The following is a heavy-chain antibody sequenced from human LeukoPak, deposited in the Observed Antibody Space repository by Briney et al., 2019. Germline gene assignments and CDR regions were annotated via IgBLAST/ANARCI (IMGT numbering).Heavy chain of an antibody. J-gene: IGHJ3*02. CDR2: IYTAGGT. CDR3: ARDYYDSSLAFDI. CDR1: GFTVSSNY. V-gene: IGHV3-66*01. Sequence: PGGSLRLSCAASGFTVSSNYMSWVRQAPGKGLEWVSLIYTAGGTYYADSVKGRFTISRGNSRNTLYLQMNTLRAEDTAVYYCARDYYDSSLAFDIWGQGTMVTVSS. D-gene: IGHD3-22*01.